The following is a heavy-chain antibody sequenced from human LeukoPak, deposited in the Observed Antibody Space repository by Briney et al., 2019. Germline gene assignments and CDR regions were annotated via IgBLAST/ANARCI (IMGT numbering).Heavy chain of an antibody. Sequence: QAGGSLRLSCAASGFTFSSYSMNWVRQAPGKGLEWVSYISSSSSTIYYADSVKGRFTISRDNSKNTLYLQMNSLRAEDTAVYYCAKVPSAGYDFWSGPSRRRAFSSYFDYWGQGTLVTVSS. D-gene: IGHD3-3*01. CDR2: ISSSSSTI. V-gene: IGHV3-48*01. J-gene: IGHJ4*02. CDR3: AKVPSAGYDFWSGPSRRRAFSSYFDY. CDR1: GFTFSSYS.